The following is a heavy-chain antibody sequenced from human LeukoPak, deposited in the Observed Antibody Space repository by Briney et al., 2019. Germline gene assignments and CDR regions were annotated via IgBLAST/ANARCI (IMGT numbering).Heavy chain of an antibody. CDR2: IRRGANSYTT. Sequence: GGSLRLSCAASGFTFSDYIMDWVREAPGKGLEWVGRIRRGANSYTTEYAGSVKGRFTISRDDSKNSLYLHMNSLKTEDTAVYNCCRDGGEGGNSAFDIWGQGTMVTVSS. CDR3: CRDGGEGGNSAFDI. V-gene: IGHV3-72*01. CDR1: GFTFSDYI. D-gene: IGHD3-16*01. J-gene: IGHJ3*02.